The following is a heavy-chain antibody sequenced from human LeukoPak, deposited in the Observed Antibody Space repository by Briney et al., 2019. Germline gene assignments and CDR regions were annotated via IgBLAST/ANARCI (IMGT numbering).Heavy chain of an antibody. CDR1: GFTFNTYW. CDR2: INTDGSDT. CDR3: VRVGYSYGYGDWNHFDY. V-gene: IGHV3-74*01. Sequence: GGSLRLSCAASGFTFNTYWMHWVRQAPGKGLVWVSRINTDGSDTSYADSVRGRFTISRDNSKNTLYLQMNSLRAEDTAVYFCVRVGYSYGYGDWNHFDYWGQGTLVTVSS. D-gene: IGHD5-18*01. J-gene: IGHJ4*02.